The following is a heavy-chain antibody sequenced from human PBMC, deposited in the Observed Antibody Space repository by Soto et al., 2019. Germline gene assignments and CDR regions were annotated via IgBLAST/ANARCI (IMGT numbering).Heavy chain of an antibody. D-gene: IGHD6-13*01. CDR1: GGSFSGYY. CDR2: INHSGST. V-gene: IGHV4-34*01. Sequence: GGSFSGYYWSWIRQPPGKGLEWIGEINHSGSTNYNPSLKSRVTISVDTSKNQFSLKLSSVTAADTAVYYCATKAGYSSFLDPWGQGTLVTVSS. J-gene: IGHJ5*02. CDR3: ATKAGYSSFLDP.